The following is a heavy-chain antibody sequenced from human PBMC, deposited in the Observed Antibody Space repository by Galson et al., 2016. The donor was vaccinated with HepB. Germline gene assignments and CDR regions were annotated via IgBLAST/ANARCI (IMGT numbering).Heavy chain of an antibody. CDR1: GFKFSNYY. V-gene: IGHV3-11*01. Sequence: SLRLSCAASGFKFSNYYMSWIRQAPGKGLEWISYISSLGTSIYYLDSVKGRFIISRDNAKNSLHLQMNSLRVEDTAMYYCARDCLLGCDCSAYDFWGQGTLVTVSS. CDR2: ISSLGTSI. J-gene: IGHJ4*02. CDR3: ARDCLLGCDCSAYDF. D-gene: IGHD2-21*02.